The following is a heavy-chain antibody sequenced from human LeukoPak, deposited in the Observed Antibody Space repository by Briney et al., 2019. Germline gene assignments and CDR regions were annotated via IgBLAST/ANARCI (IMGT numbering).Heavy chain of an antibody. CDR3: ARLGWLVWDIVVVPAADNY. D-gene: IGHD2-2*01. V-gene: IGHV3-30*02. Sequence: GGSLRLSCAASGFTFSSYGMHWVRQAPGKGLEWVAFIRYDGSNKYYADSVKGRFTISRDNSKNTLYLQMNSLRAEDTAVYYCARLGWLVWDIVVVPAADNYWGQGTLVTVSS. J-gene: IGHJ4*02. CDR2: IRYDGSNK. CDR1: GFTFSSYG.